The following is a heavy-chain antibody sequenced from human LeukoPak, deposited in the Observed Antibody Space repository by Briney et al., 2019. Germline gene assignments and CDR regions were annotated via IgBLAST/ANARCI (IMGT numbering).Heavy chain of an antibody. D-gene: IGHD2-21*01. Sequence: GGSLRLSCAASGFTVSSIYMSWVRQAPGKGLEWVSAISGSGGSTYYADSVKGRFTISRDNSKNTLYLQMNSLRAEDTAVYYCAGLNLGDADYWGQGTLVTVSS. J-gene: IGHJ4*02. V-gene: IGHV3-23*01. CDR1: GFTVSSIY. CDR3: AGLNLGDADY. CDR2: ISGSGGST.